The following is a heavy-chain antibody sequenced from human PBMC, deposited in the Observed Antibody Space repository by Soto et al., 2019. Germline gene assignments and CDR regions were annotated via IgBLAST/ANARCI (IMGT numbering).Heavy chain of an antibody. D-gene: IGHD3-16*01. Sequence: QVQLVQSGAEVKKPGASVKVSCKASGYTFTNYDIHWVRQATGQGLEWMGWMNPDSGNTGQSKQFQGRVTMTRDTSISTAYMEMSSLRSEDTAVYYWARGRFRRTWFDTWGQGTLVTVSS. CDR2: MNPDSGNT. V-gene: IGHV1-8*01. CDR1: GYTFTNYD. J-gene: IGHJ5*02. CDR3: ARGRFRRTWFDT.